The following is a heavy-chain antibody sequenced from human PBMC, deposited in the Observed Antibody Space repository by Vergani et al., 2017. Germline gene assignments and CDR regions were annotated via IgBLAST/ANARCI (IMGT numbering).Heavy chain of an antibody. D-gene: IGHD3-22*01. V-gene: IGHV1-24*01. CDR1: GYSLTELT. Sequence: QVQLLQSGSEVRKPGASVKVSCQVSGYSLTELTIHSVRQAPGKGLEWMGGFDPEHGEVTFAHHIQGRVTMTEDRSTDTAYMELSSLRPEDTALYCCAIVTDYYDSSGYYLDYWGQGTLVTVSS. CDR2: FDPEHGEV. CDR3: AIVTDYYDSSGYYLDY. J-gene: IGHJ4*02.